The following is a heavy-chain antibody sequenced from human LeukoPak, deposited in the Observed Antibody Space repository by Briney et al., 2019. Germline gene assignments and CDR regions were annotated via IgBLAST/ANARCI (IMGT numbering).Heavy chain of an antibody. D-gene: IGHD1-26*01. V-gene: IGHV3-30-3*01. J-gene: IGHJ4*02. CDR3: ASSTPGGY. Sequence: GRSLRLSCAASGFTFSSYAMHWVRQAPGKGLEWVAVISYDGSNKYYADSVKGRFTISRDNAKNSLYLQMNSLRAEDTAVYYCASSTPGGYWGQGTLVTVSS. CDR1: GFTFSSYA. CDR2: ISYDGSNK.